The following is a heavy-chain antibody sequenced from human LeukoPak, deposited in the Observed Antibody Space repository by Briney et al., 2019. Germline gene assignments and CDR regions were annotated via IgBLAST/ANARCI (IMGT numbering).Heavy chain of an antibody. CDR2: ISYDGSNK. CDR3: ARERGGADILTGYRWAFDI. J-gene: IGHJ3*02. D-gene: IGHD3-9*01. CDR1: GFTFSSYA. V-gene: IGHV3-30*04. Sequence: GGSLRLSCAASGFTFSSYAMHWVRQAPGKGLEWVAVISYDGSNKYYADSVKGRFTISGDNSKNTLYLQMNSLRAEDTAVYYCARERGGADILTGYRWAFDIWGQGTMVTVSS.